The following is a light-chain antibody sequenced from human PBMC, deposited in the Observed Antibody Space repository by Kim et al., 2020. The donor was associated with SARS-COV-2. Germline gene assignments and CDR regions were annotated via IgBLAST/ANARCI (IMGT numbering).Light chain of an antibody. Sequence: IQLTQSPSSLSASVGDRVTITCRASQDIGRYLAWYQQTPGKAPKLLISEASSLRGGVPSRISASGSGTDFTLTVNNVQPEDFATYFCQQLNSYPYTFGQGTKVEI. CDR3: QQLNSYPYT. V-gene: IGKV1-9*01. CDR1: QDIGRY. J-gene: IGKJ2*01. CDR2: EAS.